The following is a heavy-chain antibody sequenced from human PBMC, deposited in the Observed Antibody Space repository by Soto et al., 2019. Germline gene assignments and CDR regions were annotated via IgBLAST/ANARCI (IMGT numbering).Heavy chain of an antibody. Sequence: QVQLVQSGAEVKKPGASVKVSCKASGYTFTSYGISWVRQAPGQGLEWMGWISAYNGNTNYAQKLQGRVTMTTDTATSTAYMELRSLRSDDTAVYFCARDIKGGYFSSTSCYNRRWFDPWGEGTLVTVSS. D-gene: IGHD2-2*02. CDR2: ISAYNGNT. CDR1: GYTFTSYG. V-gene: IGHV1-18*01. CDR3: ARDIKGGYFSSTSCYNRRWFDP. J-gene: IGHJ5*02.